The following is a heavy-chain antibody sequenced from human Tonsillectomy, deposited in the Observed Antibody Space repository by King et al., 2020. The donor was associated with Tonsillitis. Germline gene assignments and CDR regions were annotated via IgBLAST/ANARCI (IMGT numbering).Heavy chain of an antibody. CDR3: ASTLSGSWLGP. Sequence: VQLVESGGGLVKPGGSLRLSCAASGLAFNYAWMNWVRQAPGKGLEWVGRIRSKSDGGATEYAAPLKGRFSITRDDSNSTVFLEVSSLQTEDTAVYYCASTLSGSWLGPWGRGTPVTVSS. CDR2: IRSKSDGGAT. V-gene: IGHV3-15*01. D-gene: IGHD3-10*01. CDR1: GLAFNYAW. J-gene: IGHJ5*02.